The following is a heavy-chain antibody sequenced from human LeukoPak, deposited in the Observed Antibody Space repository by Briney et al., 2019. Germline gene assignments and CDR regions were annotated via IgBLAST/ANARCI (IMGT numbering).Heavy chain of an antibody. D-gene: IGHD3-10*01. J-gene: IGHJ5*02. CDR3: ARAGSYYYGSGSYYNGLNWFDP. V-gene: IGHV4-59*11. Sequence: SETLSLTCTVSGGSISSHYWSWIRQSPGKGLEWIGFMHYRGNTNSNPSLRSRVTISMDTSKNQFSLKMSSVTAADTAVYYCARAGSYYYGSGSYYNGLNWFDPWGQGTLVTVSS. CDR1: GGSISSHY. CDR2: MHYRGNT.